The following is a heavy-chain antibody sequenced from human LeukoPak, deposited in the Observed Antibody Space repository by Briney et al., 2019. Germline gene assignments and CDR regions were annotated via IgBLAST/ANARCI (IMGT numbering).Heavy chain of an antibody. CDR2: IYYTGIT. D-gene: IGHD2-21*02. CDR3: ATSQCGSDCYLAGDY. J-gene: IGHJ4*02. V-gene: IGHV4-61*01. Sequence: SGTLSLTCTVSGGSVNSGSYYWSWIRQHPGKGLEWIGYIYYTGITNYNPSLKSRVTTSVDTSKNQFSLNLNSVTAANTAVYYCATSQCGSDCYLAGDYWGQGTLVIVSS. CDR1: GGSVNSGSYY.